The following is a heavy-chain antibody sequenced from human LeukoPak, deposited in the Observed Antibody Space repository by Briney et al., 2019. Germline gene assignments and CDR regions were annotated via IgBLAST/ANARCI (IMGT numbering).Heavy chain of an antibody. Sequence: PSETLSPTCTVSGGSISSYYWSWIRQPAGKGLEWIGRIYTSGSTNYNPSLKSRVTMSVDTSKNQFSLKLSSVTAADTAVYYCAKYTGIQLWFDAFDIWGQGTMVTVSS. CDR2: IYTSGST. D-gene: IGHD5-18*01. CDR3: AKYTGIQLWFDAFDI. V-gene: IGHV4-4*07. CDR1: GGSISSYY. J-gene: IGHJ3*02.